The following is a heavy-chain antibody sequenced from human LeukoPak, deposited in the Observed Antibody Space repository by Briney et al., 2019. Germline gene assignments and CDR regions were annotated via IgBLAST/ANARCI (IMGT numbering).Heavy chain of an antibody. CDR2: IYYSGST. V-gene: IGHV4-59*08. D-gene: IGHD3-10*01. CDR3: ATLLSAPRDS. Sequence: PSETLSLTCTVSGGSISSYYWSWIRQPPGKGLEWIGYIYYSGSTNYNPSLKSRVTISVDTSRNQFSLTLNSVTAADTAVYYCATLLSAPRDSWGQGTLVTVSS. J-gene: IGHJ4*02. CDR1: GGSISSYY.